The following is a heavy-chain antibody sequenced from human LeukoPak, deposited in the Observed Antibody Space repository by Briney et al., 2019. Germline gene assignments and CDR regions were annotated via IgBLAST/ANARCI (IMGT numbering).Heavy chain of an antibody. D-gene: IGHD6-19*01. V-gene: IGHV3-23*01. J-gene: IGHJ4*02. Sequence: PGGSLRLSCAASGFTFSSYAMSWVRQAPGKGLEWVSAISGSGGSTYYADSVKGRFTTSRDNSKNTLYLQMNSLRAEDTAVYYCAKKSSGWYYFDYWGQGTLVTVSS. CDR1: GFTFSSYA. CDR3: AKKSSGWYYFDY. CDR2: ISGSGGST.